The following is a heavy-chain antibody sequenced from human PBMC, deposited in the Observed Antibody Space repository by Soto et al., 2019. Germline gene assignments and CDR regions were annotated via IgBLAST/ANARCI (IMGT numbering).Heavy chain of an antibody. J-gene: IGHJ4*02. CDR3: AKDIARITEYYFDY. Sequence: GGSLRLSCAASGFTFDDYAMHWVRQAPGKGLEWVSGISWNSGSIGYADSVKGRFTISRDNAKNSLYLQMNSLRAEDTALYYCAKDIARITEYYFDYWGQGTLVTVSS. CDR2: ISWNSGSI. D-gene: IGHD3-16*01. CDR1: GFTFDDYA. V-gene: IGHV3-9*01.